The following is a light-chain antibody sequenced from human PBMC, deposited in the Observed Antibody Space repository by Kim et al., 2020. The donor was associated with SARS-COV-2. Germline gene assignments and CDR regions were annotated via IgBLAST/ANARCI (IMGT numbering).Light chain of an antibody. CDR3: CSYAGSYTYV. V-gene: IGLV2-11*01. J-gene: IGLJ1*01. Sequence: GQSVTISCTGTRRGVGGYNYVSWYQQHPGKAPKLMIYDVSKRPSGVPDRFSGSKSGNTASLTISGLQAEDEADYYCCSYAGSYTYVFGTGTKVTVL. CDR2: DVS. CDR1: RRGVGGYNY.